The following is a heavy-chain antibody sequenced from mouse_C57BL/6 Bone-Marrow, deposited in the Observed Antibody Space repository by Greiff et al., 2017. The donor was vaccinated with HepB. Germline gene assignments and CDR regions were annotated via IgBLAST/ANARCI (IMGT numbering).Heavy chain of an antibody. CDR1: GFTFSDYG. Sequence: EVHLVESGGGLVKPGGSLKLSCAASGFTFSDYGMHWVRQAPEKGLEWVAYISSGSSTIYYADTVKGRFTISRDNAKNTLFLQMTSLRSEDTAMYYCARPMIRAWFAYWGQGTGVTVSA. CDR3: ARPMIRAWFAY. V-gene: IGHV5-17*01. D-gene: IGHD2-4*01. CDR2: ISSGSSTI. J-gene: IGHJ3*01.